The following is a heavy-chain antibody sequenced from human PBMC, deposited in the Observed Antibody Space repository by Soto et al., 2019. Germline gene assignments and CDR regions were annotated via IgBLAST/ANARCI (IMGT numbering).Heavy chain of an antibody. J-gene: IGHJ5*02. CDR1: GGSISSGGYY. CDR3: ARGKNSDDFWSGSWFDP. V-gene: IGHV4-31*03. D-gene: IGHD3-3*01. CDR2: IYYSGST. Sequence: SETLSLTSPVSGGSISSGGYYWSWVRQHPGKGLEWIGYIYYSGSTYYNPSLKSRVTISVDTSKNQFSLKLSSVTAADTAAYYCARGKNSDDFWSGSWFDPWGQGTLVTVSS.